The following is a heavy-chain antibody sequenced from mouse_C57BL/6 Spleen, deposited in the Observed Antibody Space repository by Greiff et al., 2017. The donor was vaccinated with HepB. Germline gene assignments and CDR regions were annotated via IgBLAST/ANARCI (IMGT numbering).Heavy chain of an antibody. V-gene: IGHV5-17*01. CDR3: ARDSNYWFAY. CDR1: GFTFSDYG. CDR2: ISSGSSTI. D-gene: IGHD2-5*01. J-gene: IGHJ3*01. Sequence: DVHLVESGGGLVKPGGSLKLSCAASGFTFSDYGMHWVRQAPEKGLEWVAYISSGSSTIYYADTVKGRFTISRDNAKNTLFLQMTSLRSEDTAMYYCARDSNYWFAYWGQGTLVTVSA.